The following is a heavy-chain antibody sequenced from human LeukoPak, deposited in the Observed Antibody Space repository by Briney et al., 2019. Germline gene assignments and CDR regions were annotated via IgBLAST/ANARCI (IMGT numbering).Heavy chain of an antibody. CDR1: GFTFSSYS. J-gene: IGHJ2*01. Sequence: GGSLRLSCAASGFTFSSYSMNWVRQAPGKGLEWVSSISSSSSYIYYADSVKGRFTISRDNAKNSLYLQMNSLRAEDTAVYYCARGGSNWYFGLWGRGTLVTVSS. V-gene: IGHV3-21*01. CDR3: ARGGSNWYFGL. CDR2: ISSSSSYI.